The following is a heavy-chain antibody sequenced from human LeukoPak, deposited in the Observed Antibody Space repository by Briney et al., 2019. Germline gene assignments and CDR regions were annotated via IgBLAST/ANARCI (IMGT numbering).Heavy chain of an antibody. V-gene: IGHV3-48*01. CDR2: ITTTGDTK. D-gene: IGHD2-2*01. CDR1: GFILSDYR. Sequence: PGESLRLSCGGSGFILSDYRMDWVRQAPGKGLEWVSLITTTGDTKYYADSVKGRFTISRDNAKNSLSLQMNSLRADDTAVYYCVRDAKEGQLLDRSVWGKGTTDVVSS. J-gene: IGHJ6*04. CDR3: VRDAKEGQLLDRSV.